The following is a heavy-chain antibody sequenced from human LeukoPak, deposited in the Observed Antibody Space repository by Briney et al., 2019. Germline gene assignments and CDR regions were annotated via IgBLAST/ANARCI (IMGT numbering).Heavy chain of an antibody. CDR3: ARGTLSSIAARQWGGNFDY. Sequence: GGSLRLSCAASGFTFDDYAMHWVRQAPGKGLEWVSGISWNSGSIGYADSVKGRFTISRDNAKNSLYLQMNSLRAEDTAVYYCARGTLSSIAARQWGGNFDYWGQGTLVTVSS. J-gene: IGHJ4*02. CDR1: GFTFDDYA. D-gene: IGHD6-6*01. CDR2: ISWNSGSI. V-gene: IGHV3-9*01.